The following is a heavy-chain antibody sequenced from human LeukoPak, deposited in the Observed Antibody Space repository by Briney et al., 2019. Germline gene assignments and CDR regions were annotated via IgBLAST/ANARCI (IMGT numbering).Heavy chain of an antibody. J-gene: IGHJ3*02. V-gene: IGHV3-23*01. CDR3: ARDTQGFDI. Sequence: PGGSLRLSCAASGFTFTSYAMNWVRQAPGKGLEWVSTISGSGSSTYYVDSVKGRFTISRDNSKNTLYLQMNSLRAEDTAVYYCARDTQGFDIWGQGTMVTVSS. CDR1: GFTFTSYA. CDR2: ISGSGSST.